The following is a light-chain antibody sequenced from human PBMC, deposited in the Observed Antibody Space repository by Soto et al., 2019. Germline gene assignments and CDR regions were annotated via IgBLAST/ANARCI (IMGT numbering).Light chain of an antibody. CDR3: QQYNNWPQVT. Sequence: EIVLTQSPATLSLSPGERATLSCRASQTVSSYLAWYQQKPGQAPRLLIYDASNRATGIPARFSGSGSGTDFILTISSLEPDDFAVYYCQQYNNWPQVTFGPGTKVDFK. CDR2: DAS. J-gene: IGKJ3*01. V-gene: IGKV3-11*01. CDR1: QTVSSY.